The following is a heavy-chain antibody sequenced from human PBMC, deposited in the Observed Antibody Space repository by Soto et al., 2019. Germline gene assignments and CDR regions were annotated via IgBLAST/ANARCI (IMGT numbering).Heavy chain of an antibody. J-gene: IGHJ4*02. D-gene: IGHD1-26*01. V-gene: IGHV1-46*01. CDR3: AREGSFRTRNCDY. CDR2: INPSGGST. CDR1: GYSFTTYH. Sequence: QVQLVQSGTEVKKPGASVKVSCKASGYSFTTYHVHWVRQAPGQGLEWMGMINPSGGSTSYAQKCQGRVHMTRDTSPSTVYMELSSLRSEDTGVYYCAREGSFRTRNCDYWGQGTLVTVSS.